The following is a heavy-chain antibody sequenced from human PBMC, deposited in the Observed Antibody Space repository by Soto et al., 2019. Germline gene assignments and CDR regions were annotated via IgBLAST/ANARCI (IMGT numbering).Heavy chain of an antibody. CDR1: GDSISSSNW. CDR2: VYHSGST. CDR3: ARGAVGVAGLYDY. V-gene: IGHV4-4*02. J-gene: IGHJ4*02. Sequence: QVQLQESGPGLVKPSGTLSLTCAVSGDSISSSNWWDWVRQPPGKGLEWIGEVYHSGSTNYNPSLKSRVTISVDKSKNQFSLKLTSVTAADTAVYHCARGAVGVAGLYDYWGQGTLVTVSS. D-gene: IGHD2-15*01.